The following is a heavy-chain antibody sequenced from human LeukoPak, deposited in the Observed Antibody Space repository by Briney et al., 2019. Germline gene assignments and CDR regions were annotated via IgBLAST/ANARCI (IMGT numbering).Heavy chain of an antibody. CDR1: GYTFTTYY. Sequence: ASVRASCKASGYTFTTYYIHWVRQAPGQGLEWMGRINPNSGGTIYAQKLQGRVTMTTDTSTSTAYMELRSLRSDDTAVYYCARAASRVVPAAMGGNWFDPWGQGTLVTVSS. D-gene: IGHD2-2*01. V-gene: IGHV1-2*06. CDR2: INPNSGGT. J-gene: IGHJ5*02. CDR3: ARAASRVVPAAMGGNWFDP.